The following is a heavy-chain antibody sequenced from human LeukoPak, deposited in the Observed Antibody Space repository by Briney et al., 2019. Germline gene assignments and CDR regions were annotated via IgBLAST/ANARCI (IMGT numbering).Heavy chain of an antibody. CDR2: IIPILGIA. J-gene: IGHJ4*02. D-gene: IGHD5-12*01. CDR3: ARLEGIGATMGD. V-gene: IGHV1-69*04. CDR1: GGTFSSYA. Sequence: GASVKVSCKASGGTFSSYAISWVRQAPGQGLEWMGRIIPILGIANYAQKFQGRVTITADKSTSTAYMGLSSLRSEDTAVYYCARLEGIGATMGDWGQGTLVTVSS.